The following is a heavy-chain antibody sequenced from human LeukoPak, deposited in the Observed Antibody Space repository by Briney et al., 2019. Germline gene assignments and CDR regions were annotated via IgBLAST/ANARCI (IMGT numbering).Heavy chain of an antibody. Sequence: GGSLRLSCAASGFTFNSYDIHWIRQAPGKGLEWVAFIRYDGSNKYYADSVTGRFTISRDRSKNMVFLQMNSLRSEDTAVYYCASAHYDFYYMDVWAKGTTVTVSS. CDR3: ASAHYDFYYMDV. J-gene: IGHJ6*03. V-gene: IGHV3-30*02. CDR1: GFTFNSYD. CDR2: IRYDGSNK. D-gene: IGHD3-10*01.